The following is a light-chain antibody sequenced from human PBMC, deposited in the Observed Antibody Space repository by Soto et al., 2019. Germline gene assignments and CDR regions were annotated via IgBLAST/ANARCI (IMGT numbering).Light chain of an antibody. CDR2: TDN. V-gene: IGLV1-44*01. J-gene: IGLJ3*02. CDR1: SSNIGDNT. CDR3: AAWDDSLNGWV. Sequence: QSVLTQPPSASGTPGQRVTTSCSGSSSNIGDNTVNWYQQLPGTAPKLLIYTDNQRPSGVPDRFSGSKSRTSASLAISGLQSEDEADYYCAAWDDSLNGWVFGGGTKLTVL.